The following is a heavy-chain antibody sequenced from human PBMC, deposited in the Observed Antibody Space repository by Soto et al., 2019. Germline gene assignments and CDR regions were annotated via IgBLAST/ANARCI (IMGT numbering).Heavy chain of an antibody. Sequence: SVKVSCKASGDTFSSYSISWVGQAPGQGLEWMGGIVPIFGTTVYAPRLQGRLTITADGPTSTSYMELSGLTFEDTAVYYCAANSLGGGSQGDVWGQGTTVTVSS. CDR3: AANSLGGGSQGDV. CDR1: GDTFSSYS. D-gene: IGHD3-10*01. J-gene: IGHJ6*02. V-gene: IGHV1-69*13. CDR2: IVPIFGTT.